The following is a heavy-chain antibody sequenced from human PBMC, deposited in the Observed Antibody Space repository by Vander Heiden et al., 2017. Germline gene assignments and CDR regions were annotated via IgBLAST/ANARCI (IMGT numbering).Heavy chain of an antibody. CDR3: ARDCIAVAGTYYYYGMDV. J-gene: IGHJ6*02. V-gene: IGHV3-21*01. CDR2: ISSSSSYI. D-gene: IGHD6-19*01. CDR1: GFTFSSYS. Sequence: EVQLVESGGGLVKTGGSLRLSCAASGFTFSSYSMIWVRQAPEKGREWVSSISSSSSYIYYADSVKGRFTISRDNAKNSLYLQMNSLRAEDTAVYYCARDCIAVAGTYYYYGMDVWGQGTTVTVSS.